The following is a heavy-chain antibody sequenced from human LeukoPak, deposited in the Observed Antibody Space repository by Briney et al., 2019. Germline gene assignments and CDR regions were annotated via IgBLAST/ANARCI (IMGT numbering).Heavy chain of an antibody. CDR2: ISGSGGST. D-gene: IGHD3-3*01. Sequence: GGSLRLSCAASGFTFSSYAMSRVRQAPGKGLEWVSAISGSGGSTYYADSVKGRFTISRDNSKNTLYLQMNSLRAEDTAVYYCAKPERGYLLCYYMDVWGKGTTVTVSS. CDR1: GFTFSSYA. CDR3: AKPERGYLLCYYMDV. J-gene: IGHJ6*03. V-gene: IGHV3-23*01.